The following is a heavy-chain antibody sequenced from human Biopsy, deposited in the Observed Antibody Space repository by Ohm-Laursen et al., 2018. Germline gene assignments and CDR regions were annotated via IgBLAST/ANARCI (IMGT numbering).Heavy chain of an antibody. J-gene: IGHJ4*02. D-gene: IGHD3-3*01. CDR2: VYYSGST. CDR1: GGSISSRNHY. CDR3: ARRSLDDFWSGAHYYFDY. Sequence: SETLSLTCSVSGGSISSRNHYWGWLRQPPGKGLEWIGHVYYSGSTFYNSSPESRVTVSVDTSKNQFHLRLTSMSASDTAVYYCARRSLDDFWSGAHYYFDYWGLGTLVIVSS. V-gene: IGHV4-39*01.